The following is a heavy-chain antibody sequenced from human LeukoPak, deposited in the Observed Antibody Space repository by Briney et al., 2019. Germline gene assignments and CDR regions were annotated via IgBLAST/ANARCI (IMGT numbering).Heavy chain of an antibody. CDR3: VRDVWGDRDGFFEY. CDR1: GLTFGSYW. D-gene: IGHD5-24*01. CDR2: VNLDGRST. Sequence: GGSLRLSCAASGLTFGSYWMHWVRQVPGKGLMWVARVNLDGRSTSYAESVKGRFTISRDNAKFTVYLQMNSLRADDTAVYYCVRDVWGDRDGFFEYWGQGALVTVST. J-gene: IGHJ4*02. V-gene: IGHV3-74*01.